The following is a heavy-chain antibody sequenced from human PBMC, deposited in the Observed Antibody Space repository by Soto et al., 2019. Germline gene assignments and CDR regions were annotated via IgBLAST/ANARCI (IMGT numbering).Heavy chain of an antibody. J-gene: IGHJ4*02. CDR2: IYYSGST. D-gene: IGHD4-17*01. CDR1: GGSISSSSYY. CDR3: ARDQLVMMDYGDYQDNEDFDY. V-gene: IGHV4-39*07. Sequence: PSETLSLTCTVSGGSISSSSYYWGWIRQPPGKGLEWIGSIYYSGSTNYNPSLKSRVTISVATSKTQFSLKLSSVTAADTAVYYCARDQLVMMDYGDYQDNEDFDYWGQGTLVTVSS.